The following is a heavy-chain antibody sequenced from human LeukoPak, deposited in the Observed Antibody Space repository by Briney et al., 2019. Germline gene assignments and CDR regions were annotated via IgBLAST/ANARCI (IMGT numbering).Heavy chain of an antibody. V-gene: IGHV1-18*01. Sequence: ASVKVSCKASGYTFTSYGISWVRQAPGQGLEWMGWISAYNGNTNYAQKLQGRVTMTTDTSTSTAYMELRSLRSDDTAVYYCAREMVGYCSSTSCFYNWFDPWGQGTLVTVFS. CDR3: AREMVGYCSSTSCFYNWFDP. J-gene: IGHJ5*02. CDR1: GYTFTSYG. D-gene: IGHD2-2*01. CDR2: ISAYNGNT.